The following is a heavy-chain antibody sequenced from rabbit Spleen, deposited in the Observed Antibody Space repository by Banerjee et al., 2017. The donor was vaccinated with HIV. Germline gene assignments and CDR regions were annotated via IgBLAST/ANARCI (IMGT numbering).Heavy chain of an antibody. V-gene: IGHV1S45*01. CDR3: ARDRLYGYFFDL. Sequence: QEHLEESGGGLVKPEGSLTLTCKASGFSFSSSYYMCWVRQAPGKGLEWIACIDTNDGDTDYASWAKGRFTISKTSSTTVTLQMTSLTAADTATYFCARDRLYGYFFDLWGQGTLVTVS. CDR1: GFSFSSSYY. CDR2: IDTNDGDT. J-gene: IGHJ4*01. D-gene: IGHD3-1*01.